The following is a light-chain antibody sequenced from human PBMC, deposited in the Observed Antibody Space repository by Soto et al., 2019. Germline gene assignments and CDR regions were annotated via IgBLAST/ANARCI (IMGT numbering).Light chain of an antibody. Sequence: AIQLTQSPSSLSASVGDRVTITCRASQGISSALAWYQQKPGEAPNLLIYDASSLESGVTSRFSGSGSGKDFILTISSLQPEDFATYYCQQFHSYPITFGQGTRLEIK. J-gene: IGKJ5*01. V-gene: IGKV1-13*02. CDR3: QQFHSYPIT. CDR2: DAS. CDR1: QGISSA.